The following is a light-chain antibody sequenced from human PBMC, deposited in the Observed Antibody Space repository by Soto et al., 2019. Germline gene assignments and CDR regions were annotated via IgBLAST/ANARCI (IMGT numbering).Light chain of an antibody. CDR3: LISYGGAYV. CDR2: STT. J-gene: IGLJ1*01. V-gene: IGLV7-43*01. Sequence: QTVVTQEPSLTVSPGGTVTLTCGFSTGAVTRGTYPNWFQQKPGQAPRALIYSTTHKHSWTPARFSGSLLGGKAALTLSSVQPGDEADYSCLISYGGAYVFGTGTKLTVL. CDR1: TGAVTRGTY.